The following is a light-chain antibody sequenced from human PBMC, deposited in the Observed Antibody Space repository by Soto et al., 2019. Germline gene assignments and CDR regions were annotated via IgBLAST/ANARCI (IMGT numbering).Light chain of an antibody. CDR3: QLYVSSPMYT. V-gene: IGKV3-20*01. CDR1: QSISSSY. J-gene: IGKJ2*01. Sequence: EIVLTQSPGTLSLSPGERATLSCRASQSISSSYLAWYQQKPGQAPRLLIYGASRRATGIPDRFSGRESGTDFTLTITTLEPEDSAVYFCQLYVSSPMYTFGQGTKLEIK. CDR2: GAS.